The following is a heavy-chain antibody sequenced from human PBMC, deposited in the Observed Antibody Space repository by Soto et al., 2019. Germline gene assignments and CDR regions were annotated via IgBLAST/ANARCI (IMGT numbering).Heavy chain of an antibody. V-gene: IGHV1-69*12. Sequence: QVQLVQSGAEVKKPGSSVKVSCKASGGTFSSYAISWVRQAPGQGLEWMGGIIPIFGTANYAQKFQGRVTITADESTSTAYMELSSLRSEDTAVYYCARDGGRGDWNHDAFDIWGQGTMVTVSS. D-gene: IGHD1-1*01. CDR1: GGTFSSYA. J-gene: IGHJ3*02. CDR3: ARDGGRGDWNHDAFDI. CDR2: IIPIFGTA.